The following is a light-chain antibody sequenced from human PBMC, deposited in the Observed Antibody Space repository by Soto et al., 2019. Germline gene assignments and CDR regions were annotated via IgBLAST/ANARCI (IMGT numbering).Light chain of an antibody. V-gene: IGKV3-20*01. Sequence: EIVLTXXXXTLSXSPGERATLSCRASQSVSSSYLAWYQQKPGQAPRLLIYGASSRATGIPDRFXXXXXGXXXXLTISRLEPEDFAVYYCQQYGSSPPTFGQGTKVEXK. J-gene: IGKJ1*01. CDR1: QSVSSSY. CDR2: GAS. CDR3: QQYGSSPPT.